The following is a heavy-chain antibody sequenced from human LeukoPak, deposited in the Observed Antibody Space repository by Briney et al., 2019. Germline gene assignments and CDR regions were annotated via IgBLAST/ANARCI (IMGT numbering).Heavy chain of an antibody. Sequence: ASVKVSCKASGYTFTGYFIHWVRQAPGKGFEWMGRINSNSGGTDFAKKFQGRVTMTRDTSISTAYMELSRLKSDDTALYYCAREVGFGSQVYYFDYWGRGTLVTVSS. J-gene: IGHJ4*02. V-gene: IGHV1-2*06. CDR2: INSNSGGT. D-gene: IGHD3-16*01. CDR1: GYTFTGYF. CDR3: AREVGFGSQVYYFDY.